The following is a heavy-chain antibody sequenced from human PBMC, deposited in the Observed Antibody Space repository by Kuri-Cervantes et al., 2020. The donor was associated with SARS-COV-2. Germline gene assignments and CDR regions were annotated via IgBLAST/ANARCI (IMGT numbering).Heavy chain of an antibody. CDR2: ISYDGSNK. CDR1: GFTFSSYA. D-gene: IGHD2-21*01. V-gene: IGHV3-30-3*01. CDR3: VRDRVGVHDS. Sequence: LSLTCAASGFTFSSYAMHWVRQAPGKGLEWVAVISYDGSNKYYADSVKGRFSISRDNSNNTLYLQLNSLRAEDTAIYYCVRDRVGVHDSWGQGTLVTVSS. J-gene: IGHJ4*02.